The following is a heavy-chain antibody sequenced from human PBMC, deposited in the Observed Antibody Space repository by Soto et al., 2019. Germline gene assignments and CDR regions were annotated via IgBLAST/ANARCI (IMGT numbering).Heavy chain of an antibody. CDR2: IRGFSPYT. D-gene: IGHD2-15*01. J-gene: IGHJ6*02. CDR3: ARDRGYDAHDYYYNAMDV. Sequence: EVQLVESGGGLVKPGGSLRLSCVASGFTFTTYTMNWVRQAPGKGLEWVSGIRGFSPYTFYAESVKGRFTISRDNAKNSLYLQMNSLGVEDTAVYYCARDRGYDAHDYYYNAMDVWGQGTTVTVSS. CDR1: GFTFTTYT. V-gene: IGHV3-21*01.